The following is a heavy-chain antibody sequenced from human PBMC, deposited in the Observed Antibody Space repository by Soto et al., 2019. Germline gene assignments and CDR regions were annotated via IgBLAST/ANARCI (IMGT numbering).Heavy chain of an antibody. CDR2: IIPIFGTA. D-gene: IGHD3-16*02. CDR1: GGTFTSYA. V-gene: IGHV1-69*12. J-gene: IGHJ6*02. CDR3: ATMKGGYQSYSYGMDV. Sequence: QVQLVQSGAEVKKPGSSVKVSCKASGGTFTSYAISWVRQAPGQGLEWVGGIIPIFGTADYAQQFQGRVTITADESTSTAYMELSSLRSEDTAVYYCATMKGGYQSYSYGMDVWGQGTTVTVSS.